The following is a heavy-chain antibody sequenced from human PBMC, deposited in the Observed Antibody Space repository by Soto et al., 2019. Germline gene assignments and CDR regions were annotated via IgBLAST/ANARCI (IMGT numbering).Heavy chain of an antibody. Sequence: QLQLLESGPGLVKPSETLSLTCTVSGASINNNNNFWAWIRQPPGKGLEWIGSIYYAGGTYYNPSHTSRVTISVDTSKYQFSLRLNSVTVADTAVYYCASEGFHRKYDFDYWRQGALVTVSS. CDR1: GASINNNNNF. V-gene: IGHV4-39*01. CDR3: ASEGFHRKYDFDY. CDR2: IYYAGGT. J-gene: IGHJ4*02.